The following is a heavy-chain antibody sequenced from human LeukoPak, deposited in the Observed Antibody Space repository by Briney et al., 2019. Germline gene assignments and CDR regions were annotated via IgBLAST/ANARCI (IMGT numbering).Heavy chain of an antibody. Sequence: GGSLRLSCAASGFTFSSHGIHWVRQAPGKGLEWEAFIRYDGSSKYNADSVKGRFTISRDNSKNTVYLQMSSLRAEDTAVYYCAKDMGGLLAKHYLDYWGQGTLITVST. CDR3: AKDMGGLLAKHYLDY. CDR2: IRYDGSSK. CDR1: GFTFSSHG. V-gene: IGHV3-30*02. D-gene: IGHD1-26*01. J-gene: IGHJ4*02.